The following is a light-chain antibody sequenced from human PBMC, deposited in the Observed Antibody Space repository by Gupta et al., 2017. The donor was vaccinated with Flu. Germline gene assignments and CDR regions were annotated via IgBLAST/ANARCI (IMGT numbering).Light chain of an antibody. J-gene: IGKJ4*01. CDR3: QQYNSSPT. CDR2: KAS. V-gene: IGKV1-5*03. Sequence: DIQMTQSPSTLSASVGDRVTITCRASQSISAWLAWYQQKPGKAPNLLIYKASSLQNRVPSRFSGSGSGTEFTLTISSLQPDDFATYYCQQYNSSPTFGGGTKVEFK. CDR1: QSISAW.